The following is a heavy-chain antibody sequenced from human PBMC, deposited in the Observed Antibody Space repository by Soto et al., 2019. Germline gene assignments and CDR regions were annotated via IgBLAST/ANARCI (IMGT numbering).Heavy chain of an antibody. CDR1: GGTFSSYA. CDR3: ARRGYSYYGMDV. CDR2: IIPIFGTA. J-gene: IGHJ6*02. V-gene: IGHV1-69*01. Sequence: QVQLVQSGAEVKKPGSSVKVSCKASGGTFSSYAISWVRQAPGQGLEWMGGIIPIFGTANYAQKFQGRVTIATDECKITDYMELSSLRSEDTAVYYCARRGYSYYGMDVWGQGTTVTVSS.